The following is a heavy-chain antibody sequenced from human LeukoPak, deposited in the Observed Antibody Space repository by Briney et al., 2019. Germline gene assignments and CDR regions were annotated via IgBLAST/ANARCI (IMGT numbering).Heavy chain of an antibody. CDR2: ISDRGTT. J-gene: IGHJ4*02. CDR1: GGSISGITNY. D-gene: IGHD6-19*01. Sequence: SETLPLTCTLSGGSISGITNYWVWIRQSPGKGLEWIGRISDRGTTYYNSSLRSRVSISVDTSKNQFSLNVTSVTAADTAVYFCARLERQWLSLDYWGQGTLVTVST. V-gene: IGHV4-39*01. CDR3: ARLERQWLSLDY.